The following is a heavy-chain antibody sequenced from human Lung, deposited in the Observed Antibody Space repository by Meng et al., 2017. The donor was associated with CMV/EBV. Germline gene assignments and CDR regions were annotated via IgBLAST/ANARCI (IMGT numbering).Heavy chain of an antibody. D-gene: IGHD1-26*01. J-gene: IGHJ4*02. Sequence: EVELVECGGGLVQPGGSLGLSCAVSGFTVRSYWLHWVRQAPGKGLEWVSRIDNNGRSASYADSVRGRFTISRDSAKNTLYLQMSSLRVEDTAVYYCVRGLAENLGWEMGYWGQGTLVTVSS. V-gene: IGHV3-74*01. CDR2: IDNNGRSA. CDR1: GFTVRSYW. CDR3: VRGLAENLGWEMGY.